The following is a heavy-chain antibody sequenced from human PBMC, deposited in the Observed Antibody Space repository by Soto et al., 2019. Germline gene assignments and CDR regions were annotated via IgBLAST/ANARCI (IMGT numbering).Heavy chain of an antibody. CDR1: GYTFSNYG. CDR2: ISLYSDGT. J-gene: IGHJ5*02. V-gene: IGHV1-18*01. D-gene: IGHD2-2*01. Sequence: ASVKVSCKTSGYTFSNYGITWVRQAPGQPLEWLGWISLYSDGTNYAQKFQGRVSMTTDTSTTTAYMELRGLRSDDTAVYYCARVVPGAEDWFGPWGQGTLVTVSS. CDR3: ARVVPGAEDWFGP.